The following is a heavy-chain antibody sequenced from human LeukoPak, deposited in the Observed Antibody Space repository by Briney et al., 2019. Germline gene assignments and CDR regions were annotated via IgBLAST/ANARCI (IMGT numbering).Heavy chain of an antibody. CDR2: INHSGST. V-gene: IGHV4-34*01. D-gene: IGHD6-13*01. CDR1: GGSFSGYY. CDR3: ARQFSSWYRNWFDP. Sequence: SETLSLTCAVYGGSFSGYYWSWIRQPPGKGLEWIGEINHSGSTNYNPSLKSRVTISVDTSKNQFPLKLSSVTAADTAVYYCARQFSSWYRNWFDPWGQGTLVTVSS. J-gene: IGHJ5*02.